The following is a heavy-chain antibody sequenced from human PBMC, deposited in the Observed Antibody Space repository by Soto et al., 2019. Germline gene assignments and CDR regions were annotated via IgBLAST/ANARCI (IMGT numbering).Heavy chain of an antibody. CDR3: ARDVVMVYASYDAFDL. CDR2: LYSGGTT. Sequence: GGSLRLSCAASGFVVSSNYMSWVRQAPGQGLEWVSILYSGGTTYYADSVKGRFTISRDNSKNTLYLQMHSLNSEDTAMYYCARDVVMVYASYDAFDLWGQGTMVTVSS. V-gene: IGHV3-66*01. J-gene: IGHJ3*01. CDR1: GFVVSSNY. D-gene: IGHD2-8*01.